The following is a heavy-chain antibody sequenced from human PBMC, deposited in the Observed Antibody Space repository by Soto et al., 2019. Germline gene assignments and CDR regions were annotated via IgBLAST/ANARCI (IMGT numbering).Heavy chain of an antibody. CDR1: GYSFTSYW. V-gene: IGHV5-10-1*01. CDR2: IDPSDSYT. CDR3: ASLGIAAPGTRYFVDY. Sequence: GESLKISCKVSGYSFTSYWISWGRQMPGKGLEWMGRIDPSDSYTNYSPSFQGHVTISADKSISTAYLQWSSLKASDTAMYYCASLGIAAPGTRYFVDYWGQGTLVTVS. J-gene: IGHJ4*02. D-gene: IGHD6-13*01.